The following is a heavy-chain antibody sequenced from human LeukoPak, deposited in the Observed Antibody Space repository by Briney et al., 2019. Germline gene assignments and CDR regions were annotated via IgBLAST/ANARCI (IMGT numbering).Heavy chain of an antibody. CDR1: GGSISSYY. Sequence: SETLSLTCTVSGGSISSYYWSWIRQPAGKGLEWIGRIYTSGSTNYNPSLKSRVTMSVDTSKNQFSLKLSSVTAADTAVYYSASAGAYSSSWSPMDVWGQGTTVTVSS. J-gene: IGHJ6*02. CDR3: ASAGAYSSSWSPMDV. V-gene: IGHV4-4*07. D-gene: IGHD6-13*01. CDR2: IYTSGST.